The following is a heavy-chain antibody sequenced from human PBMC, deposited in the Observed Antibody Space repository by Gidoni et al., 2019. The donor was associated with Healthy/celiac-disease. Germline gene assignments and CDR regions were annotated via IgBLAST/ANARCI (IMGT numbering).Heavy chain of an antibody. Sequence: QITLKESGPTLVKPTQTLTLTCTFSGFSLSTSGVGVGWIRQPPGKALEWLALIYWDDDKRYSPSLKSRLTITKDTSKNQVVLTMTNMDPVDTATYYCAHRRPTWIQQGSVAFDIWGQGTMVTVSS. CDR1: GFSLSTSGVG. CDR3: AHRRPTWIQQGSVAFDI. J-gene: IGHJ3*02. V-gene: IGHV2-5*02. D-gene: IGHD5-18*01. CDR2: IYWDDDK.